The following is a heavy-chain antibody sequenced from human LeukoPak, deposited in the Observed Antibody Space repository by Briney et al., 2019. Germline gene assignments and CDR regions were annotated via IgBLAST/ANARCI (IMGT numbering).Heavy chain of an antibody. CDR2: INPSGGST. V-gene: IGHV1-46*01. Sequence: GASVKVSCKASGYTFTSYYMHWVRQAPGQGLEWMGIINPSGGSTIYAQKFQGRVTMTEDTSTDTAYMELSSLRSEDTAVYYCATAAREWLWAPYGMDVWGQGTTVTVSS. CDR3: ATAAREWLWAPYGMDV. J-gene: IGHJ6*02. CDR1: GYTFTSYY. D-gene: IGHD3-3*01.